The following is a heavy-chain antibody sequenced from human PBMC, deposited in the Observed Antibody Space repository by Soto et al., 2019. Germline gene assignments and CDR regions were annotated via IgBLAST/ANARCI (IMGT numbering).Heavy chain of an antibody. CDR3: AKASGSYYDGVDY. CDR2: IWYDGRKK. D-gene: IGHD1-26*01. V-gene: IGHV3-33*06. Sequence: QVQLVESGGSVVQPGRSLRLSCAASGFTFSSYGMHWVRQAPGKGLEWVAVIWYDGRKKYYADSVKGRFTISRDNSKNTLYLQMNSLRAEDTAVYYCAKASGSYYDGVDYWGQGTLVTVSS. J-gene: IGHJ4*02. CDR1: GFTFSSYG.